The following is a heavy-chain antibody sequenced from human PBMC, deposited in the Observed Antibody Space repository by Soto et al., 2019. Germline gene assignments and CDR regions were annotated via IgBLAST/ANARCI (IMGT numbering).Heavy chain of an antibody. CDR2: ISISSSDR. Sequence: GGSLRLSCAASGFTLRTYTMNWVRQAPGKGLEWVSSISISSSDRYYADSVRGRFTISRDNAKNALCLQMNSLRADDTAVYFCVRGMNPLFGGQGTLVTVSS. J-gene: IGHJ4*01. CDR3: VRGMNPLF. V-gene: IGHV3-21*06. CDR1: GFTLRTYT.